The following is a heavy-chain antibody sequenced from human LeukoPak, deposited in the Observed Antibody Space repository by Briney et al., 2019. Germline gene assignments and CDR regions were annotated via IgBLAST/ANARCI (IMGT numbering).Heavy chain of an antibody. D-gene: IGHD6-19*01. V-gene: IGHV4-38-2*02. CDR3: ARFGGWQYYFDY. Sequence: PSETLSLTCTVSGYCLSSGYYWGWIRQPPGKGLEWIGSIYHSGSTYYNPFLKSRVTISVDTSKNQFSLKLSSVTAADTAVYYCARFGGWQYYFDYWGQGTLVTVSS. CDR2: IYHSGST. CDR1: GYCLSSGYY. J-gene: IGHJ4*02.